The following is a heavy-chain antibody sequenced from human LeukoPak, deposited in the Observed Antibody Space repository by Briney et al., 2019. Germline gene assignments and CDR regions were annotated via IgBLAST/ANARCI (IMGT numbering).Heavy chain of an antibody. J-gene: IGHJ5*02. D-gene: IGHD2-21*02. CDR3: ARSAYGGDCGVNWFDP. Sequence: PSQTLSLTCTVSGGSISSGSYYWSWIRQPAGKGLEWIGRIYTSGSTNYNPSLKSRVTISVDTSKNQFSLKLSSVTAADTAVYYSARSAYGGDCGVNWFDPWGQGTLVTVSS. V-gene: IGHV4-61*02. CDR2: IYTSGST. CDR1: GGSISSGSYY.